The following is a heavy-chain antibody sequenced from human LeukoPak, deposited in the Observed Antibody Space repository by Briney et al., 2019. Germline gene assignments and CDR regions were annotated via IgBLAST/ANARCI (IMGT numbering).Heavy chain of an antibody. CDR2: IYYSGST. Sequence: SETLSLTCAVYGGSFSGYYWSWIRQPPGKGLEWIGYIYYSGSTYYNPSLKSRVTISVDTSKNQFSLKLSSVTAADTAVYYCARVNRRGGSCHYWGQGTLVTVSS. V-gene: IGHV4-30-4*08. J-gene: IGHJ4*02. CDR3: ARVNRRGGSCHY. CDR1: GGSFSGYY. D-gene: IGHD2-15*01.